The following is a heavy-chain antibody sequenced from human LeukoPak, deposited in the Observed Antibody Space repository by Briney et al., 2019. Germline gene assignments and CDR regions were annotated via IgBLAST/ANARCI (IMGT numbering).Heavy chain of an antibody. D-gene: IGHD3-22*01. Sequence: GGSLRLSCAASGFTFSAYAMAWVRQAPGKGLEWVSTISGSGGTTYSADSVKGRFTISRDNSKNILYLQVNSLRAGDTAVYYCAKDRPNYYHDNGHYYRRGGDCWGQGTLVTVSS. CDR1: GFTFSAYA. CDR3: AKDRPNYYHDNGHYYRRGGDC. J-gene: IGHJ4*02. V-gene: IGHV3-23*01. CDR2: ISGSGGTT.